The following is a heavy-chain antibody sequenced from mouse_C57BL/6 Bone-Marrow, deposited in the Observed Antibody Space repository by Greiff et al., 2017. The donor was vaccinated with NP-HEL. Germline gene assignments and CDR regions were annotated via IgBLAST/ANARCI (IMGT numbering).Heavy chain of an antibody. V-gene: IGHV1-7*01. D-gene: IGHD1-1*01. Sequence: VQLQQSGAELAKPGASVKLSCKASGYTFTSYWMHWVKQRPGQGLEWLGYINPSSGYTKYNQKFKDKATLTADKSSSTAYMQLSSLTYEDSAVYYCASRGTTVVALYYYAMDYWGQGTSVTVSS. CDR3: ASRGTTVVALYYYAMDY. CDR1: GYTFTSYW. CDR2: INPSSGYT. J-gene: IGHJ4*01.